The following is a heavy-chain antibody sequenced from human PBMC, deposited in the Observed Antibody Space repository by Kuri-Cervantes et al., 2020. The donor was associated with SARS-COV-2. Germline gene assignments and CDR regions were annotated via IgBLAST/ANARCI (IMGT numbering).Heavy chain of an antibody. V-gene: IGHV3-23*01. CDR2: ISGSGGST. D-gene: IGHD3-10*01. J-gene: IGHJ4*02. Sequence: GESLKISCAASGFTFSSYAMSWVRQAPGKGLEWVSAISGSGGSTYYADSVKGRFTISRDNSKNTLYLQMNSLGAEDTAVYYCAKAGSGSYFYYFDYWGQGTLVTVSS. CDR3: AKAGSGSYFYYFDY. CDR1: GFTFSSYA.